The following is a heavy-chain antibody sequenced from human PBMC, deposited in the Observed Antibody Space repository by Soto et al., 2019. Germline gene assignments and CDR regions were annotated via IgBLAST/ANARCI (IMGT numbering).Heavy chain of an antibody. Sequence: QVQLQESGPGLVKPSQTLSLTCTVSGGSIRSDGNYWSWIRQHPGKGLEWIGYIYYSGSTYYNPSLKSRVTMTVDTSKNEFSLELSTVTAAAAAVYYCARADFGVHEYFDLWGRGTLVTVSS. CDR3: ARADFGVHEYFDL. CDR1: GGSIRSDGNY. J-gene: IGHJ2*01. CDR2: IYYSGST. D-gene: IGHD3-3*01. V-gene: IGHV4-31*03.